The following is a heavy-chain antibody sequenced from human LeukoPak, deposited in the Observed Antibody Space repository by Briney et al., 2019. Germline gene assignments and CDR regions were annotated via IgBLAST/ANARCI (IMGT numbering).Heavy chain of an antibody. V-gene: IGHV1-69*13. CDR1: GGTFSSYA. CDR3: ARATDSGYDQTPFDY. J-gene: IGHJ4*02. Sequence: SVKVSCKASGGTFSSYAISWVRQAPGQGLEWMGGIIPIFGTASYAQKFQGRVTITADESTSTAYMELSSLRSEDMAVYYCARATDSGYDQTPFDYWGQGTLVTVSS. D-gene: IGHD5-12*01. CDR2: IIPIFGTA.